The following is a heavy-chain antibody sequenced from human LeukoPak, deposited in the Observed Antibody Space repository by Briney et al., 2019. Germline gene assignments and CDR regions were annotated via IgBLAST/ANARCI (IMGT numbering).Heavy chain of an antibody. V-gene: IGHV4-59*01. CDR1: GGSISSYY. Sequence: PSETLSLTCTVSGGSISSYYWSWIRQPPGKGLEWIGYIYYSGSTNYNPSLKSRVTISVDTSKNQFSLKLSSVTAADTAVYYCARAPTVTTLTIYYYGMDVWGQGTTVTVSS. D-gene: IGHD4-17*01. J-gene: IGHJ6*02. CDR2: IYYSGST. CDR3: ARAPTVTTLTIYYYGMDV.